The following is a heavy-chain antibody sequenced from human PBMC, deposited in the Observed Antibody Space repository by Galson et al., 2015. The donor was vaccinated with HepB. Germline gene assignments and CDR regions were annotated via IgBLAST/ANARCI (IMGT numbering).Heavy chain of an antibody. V-gene: IGHV3-7*01. Sequence: SLRLSCAASGFTFSRYWMSWVRQAPGKGLEWVANMKQDGSEKYYVDSVKGRFTISRDNAKNSLYLQMNSLRAEDTAVYYCARDPRDSYYYYGMDVWGQGTTVTVSS. D-gene: IGHD2-21*02. CDR3: ARDPRDSYYYYGMDV. CDR1: GFTFSRYW. J-gene: IGHJ6*02. CDR2: MKQDGSEK.